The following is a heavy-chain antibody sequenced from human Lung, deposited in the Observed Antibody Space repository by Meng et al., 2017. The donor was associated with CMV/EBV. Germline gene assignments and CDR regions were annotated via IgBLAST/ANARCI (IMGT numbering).Heavy chain of an antibody. CDR1: GYTFTSYG. Sequence: QVQLVQSGAEWKKPXXSVKVSCKAAGYTFTSYGISWVRQAPGQGLEWMGWINAGNGNTKYSQRFQGRVTITRDTSASTAYMELSSLRSEDTTVYYCARAGYDSSGYYPQPFDYWGQGTLVTVSS. V-gene: IGHV1-18*01. D-gene: IGHD3-22*01. CDR3: ARAGYDSSGYYPQPFDY. J-gene: IGHJ4*02. CDR2: INAGNGNT.